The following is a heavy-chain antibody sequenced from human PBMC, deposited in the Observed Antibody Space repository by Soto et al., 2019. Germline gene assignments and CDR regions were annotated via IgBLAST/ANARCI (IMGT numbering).Heavy chain of an antibody. CDR1: GFTFDDYT. J-gene: IGHJ4*02. CDR3: AKGDDQMYYYDSSGYYLFDY. V-gene: IGHV3-43*01. D-gene: IGHD3-22*01. Sequence: GGSLRLSCAASGFTFDDYTMHWVRQAPGKGLEWVSLISWDGGSTYYADSVKGRFTISRDNSKNSLYLQMNSLRTEDTALYYCAKGDDQMYYYDSSGYYLFDYWGQGTLVTVSS. CDR2: ISWDGGST.